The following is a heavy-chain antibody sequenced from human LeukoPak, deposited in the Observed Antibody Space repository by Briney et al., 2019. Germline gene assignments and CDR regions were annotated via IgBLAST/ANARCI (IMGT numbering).Heavy chain of an antibody. D-gene: IGHD3-22*01. V-gene: IGHV3-23*01. CDR3: AKFKGHYYYDSSGFCDN. J-gene: IGHJ4*02. CDR1: GFTFRNFA. CDR2: ISAGDGDNP. Sequence: GGSLRLSCAASGFTFRNFAMGWVRQAPGKGLEWVSVISAGDGDNPYYADSVKGRFSNSRDNSNYTLHLQMNSLRAEDTAVFYCAKFKGHYYYDSSGFCDNWGQGTLVTVSS.